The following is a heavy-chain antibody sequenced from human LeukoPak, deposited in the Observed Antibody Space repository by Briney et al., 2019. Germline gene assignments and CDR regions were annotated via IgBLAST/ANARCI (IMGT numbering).Heavy chain of an antibody. V-gene: IGHV3-74*01. Sequence: GGSLRLSCAASGFTVSSNYISWVRQVPGKGLVWVSRISGDGTARNYADSVKGRFTISRDDAKNTVDLQMNSLRGEDTAVYYCVRGRGSYGWFDPWGQGTLVTVSS. CDR2: ISGDGTAR. CDR3: VRGRGSYGWFDP. D-gene: IGHD3-10*01. J-gene: IGHJ5*02. CDR1: GFTVSSNY.